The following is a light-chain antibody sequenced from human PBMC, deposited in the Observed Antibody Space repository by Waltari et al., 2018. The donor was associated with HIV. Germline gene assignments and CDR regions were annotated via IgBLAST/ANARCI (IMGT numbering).Light chain of an antibody. CDR2: KTS. CDR3: QQYKSYSS. J-gene: IGKJ2*03. Sequence: DIQMTQSPSTLSASVGDRVTVTCRASQDISDWLAWYQQKPGKAPKLLIYKTSNLESGVPSRFSGSGFGTEFTLTISSLQPDDFATYYCQQYKSYSSFGQGTKVEIK. CDR1: QDISDW. V-gene: IGKV1-5*03.